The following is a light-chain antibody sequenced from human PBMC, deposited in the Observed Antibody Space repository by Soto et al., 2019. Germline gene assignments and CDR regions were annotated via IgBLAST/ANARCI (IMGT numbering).Light chain of an antibody. CDR1: QSITTY. Sequence: DIQMTQSPSSLSASVGDRVTITCRASQSITTYLNWYRQKPGKAPKLMIYAASSLQSGVPSRLSGSGSETEFTLSISSLQPEEFETYFSQKIYSGPLTFGGGTKVDIK. J-gene: IGKJ4*01. CDR2: AAS. CDR3: QKIYSGPLT. V-gene: IGKV1-39*01.